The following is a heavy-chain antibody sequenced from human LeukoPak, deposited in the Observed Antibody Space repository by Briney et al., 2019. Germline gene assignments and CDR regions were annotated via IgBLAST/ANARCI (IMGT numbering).Heavy chain of an antibody. CDR2: IDYSGST. CDR1: GGSISSYY. Sequence: SETLSLRCTVSGGSISSYYWSWIRQPPGEGLEWIGFIDYSGSTNYNPSLKSRVTISVDTSKNHFSLRLSSVTAADTAAYYCSRGGHYDSIGSPLDYWAQGTLVTVSS. V-gene: IGHV4-59*01. CDR3: SRGGHYDSIGSPLDY. J-gene: IGHJ4*02. D-gene: IGHD3-22*01.